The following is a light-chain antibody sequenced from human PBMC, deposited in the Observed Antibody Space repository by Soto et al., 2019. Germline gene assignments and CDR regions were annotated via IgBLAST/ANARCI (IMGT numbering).Light chain of an antibody. V-gene: IGKV3-20*01. CDR2: DTS. Sequence: EIVLTQSPGTLSLSPGERATISCRASQSVSSSHLAWYQQKPGQAPRLLIYDTSSRATDIPDRISGTGSGTDFTLTISKLDPEDFAVYYCQQYGSSPFTFGQGTNLAI. CDR3: QQYGSSPFT. CDR1: QSVSSSH. J-gene: IGKJ2*01.